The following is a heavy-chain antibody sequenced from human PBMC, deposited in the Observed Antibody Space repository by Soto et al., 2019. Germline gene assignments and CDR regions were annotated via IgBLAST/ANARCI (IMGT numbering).Heavy chain of an antibody. CDR3: ANPIPETGETFGF. CDR1: GFTFSNFA. V-gene: IGHV3-23*01. CDR2: ISGSGDDT. Sequence: GGSLRLSCVASGFTFSNFAMAWVRQAPGEGLGWVSAISGSGDDTFYADSMKGRFTISRDNSKDTLYLQINSLRAEDTAVYYCANPIPETGETFGFWGQGTLVTGSA. J-gene: IGHJ4*02. D-gene: IGHD1-1*01.